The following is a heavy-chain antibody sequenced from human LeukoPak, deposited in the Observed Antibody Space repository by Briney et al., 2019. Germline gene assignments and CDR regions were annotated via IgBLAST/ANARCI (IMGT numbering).Heavy chain of an antibody. CDR3: AREGLGYYDSSGLDY. J-gene: IGHJ4*02. D-gene: IGHD3-22*01. CDR1: GFTFSSYW. Sequence: GGSLRLSCAASGFTFSSYWMSWVRQAPGKGLEWVANIKHDGSEKYYVDSVKGRFTISRDNAKNSLYLQMNSLRAEDTAVYYCAREGLGYYDSSGLDYWGQGTLVTVSS. CDR2: IKHDGSEK. V-gene: IGHV3-7*01.